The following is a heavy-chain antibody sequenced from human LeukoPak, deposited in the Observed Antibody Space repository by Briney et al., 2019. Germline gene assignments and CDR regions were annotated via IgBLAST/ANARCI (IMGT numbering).Heavy chain of an antibody. J-gene: IGHJ4*02. Sequence: SETLSLTCTVSGGSISSYYWSWIRQPPGKGLEWIGYIYYSGSTNYNPSLKSRVTISVDTSKNQFSLKLSSVTAADTAVYYCARAIVASPTRPFYFDYWGQGTLVTVSS. CDR1: GGSISSYY. V-gene: IGHV4-59*01. D-gene: IGHD5-12*01. CDR3: ARAIVASPTRPFYFDY. CDR2: IYYSGST.